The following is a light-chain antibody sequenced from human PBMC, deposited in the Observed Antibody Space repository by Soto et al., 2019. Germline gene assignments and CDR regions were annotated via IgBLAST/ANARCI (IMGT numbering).Light chain of an antibody. CDR2: GAS. Sequence: ELVLTQSPGTLSLSPGERATLSFRASQSVSGNSLAWYQQRSGQAHRLLIYGASTRATGIPDRFSGSGSGTYFTLTVSRLEPEDFAVHYCHQYGSSPPRTFGQGTKVEI. J-gene: IGKJ1*01. CDR1: QSVSGNS. CDR3: HQYGSSPPRT. V-gene: IGKV3-20*01.